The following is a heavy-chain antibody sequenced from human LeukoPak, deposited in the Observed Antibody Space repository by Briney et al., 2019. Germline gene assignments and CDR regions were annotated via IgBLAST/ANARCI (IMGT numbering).Heavy chain of an antibody. D-gene: IGHD4-17*01. J-gene: IGHJ5*02. CDR2: INAGNGNT. CDR3: ARGFYGDYGGEDWFDP. Sequence: ASVKVSCKASGYTFTSYAMHWVRQAPGQRLEWMGWINAGNGNTKYSQKFQGRVTITRDTSASTAYMELSSLRSEDTAVYYCARGFYGDYGGEDWFDPWGQGTLVTVSS. V-gene: IGHV1-3*01. CDR1: GYTFTSYA.